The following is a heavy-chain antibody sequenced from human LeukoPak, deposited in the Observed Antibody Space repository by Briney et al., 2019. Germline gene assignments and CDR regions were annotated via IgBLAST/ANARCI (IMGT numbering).Heavy chain of an antibody. J-gene: IGHJ6*03. Sequence: PSETLSLTCAVYGGSFSGYYWSWIRQPPGKGLEWIGEINHSGSTNYNPSLKSRVTISVDTSKNQFSLKLSSVTAADTAVYYCARGRGSPRSYMDVWGKGTTVTVSS. CDR2: INHSGST. V-gene: IGHV4-34*01. CDR3: ARGRGSPRSYMDV. D-gene: IGHD5-12*01. CDR1: GGSFSGYY.